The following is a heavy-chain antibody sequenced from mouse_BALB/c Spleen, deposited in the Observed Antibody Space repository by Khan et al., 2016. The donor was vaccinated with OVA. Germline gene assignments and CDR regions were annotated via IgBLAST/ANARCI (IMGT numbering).Heavy chain of an antibody. D-gene: IGHD2-3*01. Sequence: VQLKETGGGLVQPGGSRGLSCEGSEFTFSGFWMSWVRQTPGKTLEWIGDINSDGSAINYAPSIKDRFTIFRDNDKSTLYLQMSNVRSEDTATYFCMRYDGYYWYFDVWGAGTTVTVSS. CDR1: EFTFSGFW. J-gene: IGHJ1*01. CDR2: INSDGSAI. CDR3: MRYDGYYWYFDV. V-gene: IGHV11-2*02.